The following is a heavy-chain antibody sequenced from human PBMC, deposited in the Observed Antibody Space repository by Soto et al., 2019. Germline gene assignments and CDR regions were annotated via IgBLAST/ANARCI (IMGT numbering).Heavy chain of an antibody. J-gene: IGHJ4*02. CDR1: GFIFSAYW. V-gene: IGHV3-7*01. CDR2: IKEDGSEK. CDR3: ANSYPESPYYYDSSGYRPYYFDY. Sequence: GGSLRLSCEASGFIFSAYWMSWVRQAPGRGLEWVANIKEDGSEKNYVDSVKGRFTISRDNAKNSVHLQMNSLRAGDTAVYYCANSYPESPYYYDSSGYRPYYFDYWGQGTLVTVSS. D-gene: IGHD3-22*01.